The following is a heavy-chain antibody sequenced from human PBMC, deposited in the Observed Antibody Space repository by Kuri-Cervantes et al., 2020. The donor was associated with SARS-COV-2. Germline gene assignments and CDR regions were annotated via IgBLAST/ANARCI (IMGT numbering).Heavy chain of an antibody. D-gene: IGHD6-13*01. CDR3: AREYRIAAAGMSFDY. V-gene: IGHV3-21*01. CDR2: ISSSSYI. CDR1: GFTFSSYS. J-gene: IGHJ4*02. Sequence: GGSLRLSCAASGFTFSSYSMNWVRQAPGKGLEWVSSISSSSYIYYADSVKGRFTISRDNAKNSLYLQMNSLRAEDTAVYYCAREYRIAAAGMSFDYWGQGTLVTVSS.